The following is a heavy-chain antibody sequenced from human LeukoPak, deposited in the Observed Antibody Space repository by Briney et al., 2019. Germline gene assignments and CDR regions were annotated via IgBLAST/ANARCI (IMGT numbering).Heavy chain of an antibody. J-gene: IGHJ4*02. D-gene: IGHD4-17*01. CDR3: ARDQRGPYGDSPNAY. V-gene: IGHV1-69*04. Sequence: GASVKVSCKASGGTFSSYAISWVRQAPGQGLEWMGRIIPILGVANYAQKFQGRVTITADKSTSTAYMELSSLRSDDTAVYYCARDQRGPYGDSPNAYWGQGTLVTVSS. CDR1: GGTFSSYA. CDR2: IIPILGVA.